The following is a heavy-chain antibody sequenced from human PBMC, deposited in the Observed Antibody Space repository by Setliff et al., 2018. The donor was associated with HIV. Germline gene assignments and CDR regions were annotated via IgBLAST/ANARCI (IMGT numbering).Heavy chain of an antibody. Sequence: ASVKVSCKASGYTFTSYGITWVRQAPGQGLEWMGWISTYNGNTNYAQKFQGRVTLTTDTSTNTAYMELRGLKSDDTAMYYCARDSEAGVWGQGTLVTVSS. CDR3: ARDSEAGV. J-gene: IGHJ4*02. D-gene: IGHD3-10*01. CDR1: GYTFTSYG. V-gene: IGHV1-18*01. CDR2: ISTYNGNT.